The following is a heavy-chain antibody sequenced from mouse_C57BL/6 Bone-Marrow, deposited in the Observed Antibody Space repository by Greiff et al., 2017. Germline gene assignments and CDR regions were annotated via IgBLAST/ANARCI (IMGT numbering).Heavy chain of an antibody. CDR2: IRSKSNNYAT. CDR1: GFSFNTYA. D-gene: IGHD4-1*02. Sequence: EVQLQQSGGGLVQPKGSLKLSCAASGFSFNTYAMNWVRQAPGKGLEWVARIRSKSNNYATYYADSVKDRFTISRDDSESMLYLQMNNLKTEDTAMYYCVRPTPYWYCDVWGTGTTVTVSS. CDR3: VRPTPYWYCDV. J-gene: IGHJ1*03. V-gene: IGHV10-1*01.